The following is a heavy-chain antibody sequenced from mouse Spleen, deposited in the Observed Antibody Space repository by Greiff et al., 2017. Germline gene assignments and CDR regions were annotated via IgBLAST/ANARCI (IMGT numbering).Heavy chain of an antibody. CDR3: ARQGDSSGLDY. CDR2: ISSGGSYT. CDR1: GFTFSSYA. Sequence: EVKLVESGGGLVKPGGSLKLSCAASGFTFSSYAMSWVRQTPEKRLEWVATISSGGSYTYYPDSVKGRFTISRDNAKNTLYLQMSSLRSEDTAMYYCARQGDSSGLDYWGQGTTLTVSS. J-gene: IGHJ2*01. D-gene: IGHD3-2*01. V-gene: IGHV5-9-3*01.